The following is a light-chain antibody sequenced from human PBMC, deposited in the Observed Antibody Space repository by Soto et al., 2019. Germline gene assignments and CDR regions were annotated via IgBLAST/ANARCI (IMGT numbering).Light chain of an antibody. J-gene: IGLJ2*01. CDR1: SSNIGDNT. CDR2: NND. CDR3: SSYAGSNTVI. V-gene: IGLV1-44*01. Sequence: QSVLTQPPSASETPGQRVAISCSGSSSNIGDNTVHWYQQLPGTAPKLLIYNNDRRPSGVPDRFSGSKSGTSASLAISGLQSEDEADYYCSSYAGSNTVIFGGGTKLTVL.